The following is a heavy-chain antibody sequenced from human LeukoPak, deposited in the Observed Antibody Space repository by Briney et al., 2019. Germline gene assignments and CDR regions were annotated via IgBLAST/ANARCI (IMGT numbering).Heavy chain of an antibody. J-gene: IGHJ3*02. CDR3: ARKATTGPTKAAFDI. Sequence: KSSDTLSLTCAVSGYSISSSNYWVWIRQPPGKGLEWIGHIYYSGGIYYNPSLKGRVTMSVDTSKNQFSLKLSSVTAVDTAVYYCARKATTGPTKAAFDIWGQGTMVTVSS. V-gene: IGHV4-28*05. CDR2: IYYSGGI. D-gene: IGHD4-17*01. CDR1: GYSISSSNY.